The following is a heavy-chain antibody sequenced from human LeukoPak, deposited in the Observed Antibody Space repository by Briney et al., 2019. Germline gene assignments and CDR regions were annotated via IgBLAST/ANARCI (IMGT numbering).Heavy chain of an antibody. CDR3: GKGIAVAGRSFGY. V-gene: IGHV3-23*01. CDR1: GFTFSSYS. D-gene: IGHD6-19*01. Sequence: PGGSLRLSCAASGFTFSSYSMNWVRQAPGKGLEWVSAISGSGGSTYYADSVKGRFTISRDNSKNTLYLQMNSLRAEDTAVYYCGKGIAVAGRSFGYWGQGTLVTVSS. CDR2: ISGSGGST. J-gene: IGHJ4*02.